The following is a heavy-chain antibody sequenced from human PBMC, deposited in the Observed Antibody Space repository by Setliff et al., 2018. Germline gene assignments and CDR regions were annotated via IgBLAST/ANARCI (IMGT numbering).Heavy chain of an antibody. J-gene: IGHJ3*02. D-gene: IGHD7-27*01. CDR1: GFTFSSYE. CDR3: ARDRRPFNWGGNDAFDI. Sequence: GGSLRLSCAASGFTFSSYEMNWVRQAPGKGLEWVSYISSSGSTIYYADSVKGRFTISRDNAKKSLYLQMNSLRAEDTAVYYCARDRRPFNWGGNDAFDIWGQGTMGTVS. CDR2: ISSSGSTI. V-gene: IGHV3-48*03.